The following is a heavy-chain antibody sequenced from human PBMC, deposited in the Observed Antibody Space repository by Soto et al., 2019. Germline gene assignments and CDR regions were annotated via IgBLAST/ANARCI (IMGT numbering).Heavy chain of an antibody. J-gene: IGHJ5*02. CDR1: GCSISSGGYY. CDR2: TYKSGST. Sequence: QVQLQESGPGLVKASQTLSLTCTVSGCSISSGGYYWIWIRQLPGKGLGWIGYTYKSGSTYYNPSLKSRVTISPDTSTNQFSLKLSSVTAADTAVYYCARDPAPWGQGTLVTVSS. CDR3: ARDPAP. V-gene: IGHV4-31*03.